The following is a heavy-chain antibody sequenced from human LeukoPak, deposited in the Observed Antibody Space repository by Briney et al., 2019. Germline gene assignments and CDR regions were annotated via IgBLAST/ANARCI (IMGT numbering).Heavy chain of an antibody. CDR2: IYTSGST. CDR3: ARDYDFWSGYPY. D-gene: IGHD3-3*01. Sequence: SETLSLTCTVSGGSISSYYWSWIRQPAGKGLEWIGRIYTSGSTNYNPSHESRVTMSVDTSKNQFSLKLSSVTAADTAVYYCARDYDFWSGYPYWGQGTLVTVSS. V-gene: IGHV4-4*07. J-gene: IGHJ4*02. CDR1: GGSISSYY.